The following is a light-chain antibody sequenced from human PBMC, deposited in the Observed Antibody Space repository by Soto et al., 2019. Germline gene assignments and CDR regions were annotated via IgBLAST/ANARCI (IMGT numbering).Light chain of an antibody. CDR2: LNSDGSH. J-gene: IGLJ3*02. CDR3: QTWGTGIQV. CDR1: SGHSSYA. Sequence: QPVLTQSPSASASLGASVKLTCTLSSGHSSYAIAWHQQQPEKGPRYLMKLNSDGSHSKGDWIPDRFSGSSSGAERYLTSSRLQSEDEADYYCQTWGTGIQVFGGGTKLTVL. V-gene: IGLV4-69*01.